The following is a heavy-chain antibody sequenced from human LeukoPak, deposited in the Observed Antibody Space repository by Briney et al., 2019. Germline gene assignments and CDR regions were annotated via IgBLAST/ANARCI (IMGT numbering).Heavy chain of an antibody. CDR2: IKSKTDGGTT. V-gene: IGHV3-15*01. CDR1: GFTFSNAW. D-gene: IGHD5-18*01. CDR3: TTEGRGYSYGYYYYYMDV. J-gene: IGHJ6*03. Sequence: PGGSLRLSCAASGFTFSNAWMSWVRQAPGKGLALVGRIKSKTDGGTTDYAAPVKGRFTISRDDSKNTLYLQMNSLKTEDTAVYYCTTEGRGYSYGYYYYYMDVWGKGTTVTVSS.